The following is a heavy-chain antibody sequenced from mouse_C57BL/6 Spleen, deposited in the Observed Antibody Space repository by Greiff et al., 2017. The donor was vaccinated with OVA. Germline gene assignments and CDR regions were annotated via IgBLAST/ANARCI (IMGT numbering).Heavy chain of an antibody. V-gene: IGHV1-81*01. CDR2: IYPRSGNT. J-gene: IGHJ2*01. CDR1: GYTFTSYG. CDR3: ARRIYYDYPDY. D-gene: IGHD2-4*01. Sequence: VKLMESGAELARPGASVKLSCKASGYTFTSYGISWVKQRTGQGLEWIGEIYPRSGNTYYNEKFKGKATLTADKSSSTAYMELRSLTSEDSAVYFCARRIYYDYPDYWGQGTTLTVSS.